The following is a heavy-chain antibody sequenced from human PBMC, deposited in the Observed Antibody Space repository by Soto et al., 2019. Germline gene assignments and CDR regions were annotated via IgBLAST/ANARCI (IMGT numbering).Heavy chain of an antibody. CDR1: GFTFNSYA. J-gene: IGHJ5*02. CDR3: AKGAKYCSGGSCVGAASRFDP. V-gene: IGHV3-23*01. CDR2: ISGSGGST. D-gene: IGHD2-15*01. Sequence: GGSLRLSCAASGFTFNSYAMSWVRQAPGKGLEWVSAISGSGGSTYYADSVKGRFTISRDNSKNTLYLQMNSLRAEDTAVYHCAKGAKYCSGGSCVGAASRFDPWGQGTLVTASS.